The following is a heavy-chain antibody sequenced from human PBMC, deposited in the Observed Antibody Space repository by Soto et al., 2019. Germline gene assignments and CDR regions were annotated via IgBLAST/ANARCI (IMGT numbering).Heavy chain of an antibody. J-gene: IGHJ4*02. CDR3: ALMFSSNSGASRCFDL. CDR2: IYWADDK. V-gene: IGHV2-5*02. D-gene: IGHD6-6*01. Sequence: QITLKESGPTLVEPTQTLTLTCSFSGFSLSTTHMAVGCIRQPPGKALECLTHIYWADDKRYSSSLESRLTIPKDPSKDPVVLSMAILDPVATATSFCALMFSSNSGASRCFDLWGPGTVVSVSS. CDR1: GFSLSTTHMA.